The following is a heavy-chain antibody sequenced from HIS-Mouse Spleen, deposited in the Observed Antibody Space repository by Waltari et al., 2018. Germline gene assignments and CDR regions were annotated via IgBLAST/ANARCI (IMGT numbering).Heavy chain of an antibody. CDR1: GGSISSSSYY. D-gene: IGHD6-13*01. Sequence: QLQLQESGPGLVKPSETLSPTCTVSGGSISSSSYYWGWIRQPPGKGLAWIGSIYYSGSTYYNPSLKSRVTISVDTSKNQFSLKLSSVTAADTAVYYCAREIPYSSSWYDWYFDLWGRGTLVTVSS. J-gene: IGHJ2*01. CDR2: IYYSGST. V-gene: IGHV4-39*07. CDR3: AREIPYSSSWYDWYFDL.